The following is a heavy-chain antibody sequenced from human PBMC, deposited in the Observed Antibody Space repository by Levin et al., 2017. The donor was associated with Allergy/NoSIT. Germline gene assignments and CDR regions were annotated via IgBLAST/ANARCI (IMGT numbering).Heavy chain of an antibody. Sequence: GGSLRLSCAASGFTVSSNYMSWVRQAPGKGLEWVSVIYSGGSTYYADSVKGRFTISRDNSKNTLYLQMNSLRAEDTAVYYCARDGDPGSYNEHYFDYWGQGTLVTVSS. CDR2: IYSGGST. D-gene: IGHD1-26*01. V-gene: IGHV3-66*01. CDR1: GFTVSSNY. J-gene: IGHJ4*02. CDR3: ARDGDPGSYNEHYFDY.